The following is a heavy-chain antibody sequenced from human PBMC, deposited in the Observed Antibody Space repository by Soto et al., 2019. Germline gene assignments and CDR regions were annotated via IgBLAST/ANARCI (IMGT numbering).Heavy chain of an antibody. D-gene: IGHD3-10*01. J-gene: IGHJ4*02. CDR1: GFIFERCA. Sequence: AGGSLRLSCVASGFIFERCAMSWFRQAPGSGLEWVSGIDGRGGDTFYADSVKGRFTISRDNSKNTLYLQMHSLRAEDTAIYYCAKEGITRRTQYDYWGQGNLVTVSS. CDR2: IDGRGGDT. CDR3: AKEGITRRTQYDY. V-gene: IGHV3-23*01.